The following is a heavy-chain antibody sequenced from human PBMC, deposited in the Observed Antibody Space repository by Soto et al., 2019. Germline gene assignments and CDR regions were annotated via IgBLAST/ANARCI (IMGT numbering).Heavy chain of an antibody. J-gene: IGHJ6*02. Sequence: GGSLRLSCAASGFTFSSYSMNWVRQAPGKGLEWVSYISSSSSTIYYADSVKGRFTISRDNAKNSLYLQMNSLRDEDTAVYYCARREGFEYYYGTDVWGQGTTVTVSS. CDR2: ISSSSSTI. V-gene: IGHV3-48*02. CDR3: ARREGFEYYYGTDV. CDR1: GFTFSSYS.